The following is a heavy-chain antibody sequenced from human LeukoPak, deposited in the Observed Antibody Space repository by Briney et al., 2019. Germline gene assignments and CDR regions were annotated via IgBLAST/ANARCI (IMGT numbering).Heavy chain of an antibody. D-gene: IGHD2-2*01. CDR2: INHSGST. CDR1: GGSFSGYY. J-gene: IGHJ6*03. Sequence: SETLSLTCAVYGGSFSGYYWSWIRQPPGKGLEWIGEINHSGSTNYNPSLKSRVTISVDTSKNQFSLKLSSVTAADTAVYYCAREDIVVVPAATLDEDYYYYYYMDVWGKGTTVTVSS. CDR3: AREDIVVVPAATLDEDYYYYYYMDV. V-gene: IGHV4-34*01.